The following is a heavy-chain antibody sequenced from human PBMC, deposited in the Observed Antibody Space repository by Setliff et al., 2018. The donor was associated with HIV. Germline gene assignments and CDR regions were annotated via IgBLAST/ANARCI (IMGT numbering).Heavy chain of an antibody. Sequence: SETLSLTCTVSGGSISSYYWSWIRQSPGKGLEWIGYTYTSGSTNYNHNPSLKSRVTISVDTSKNRFSLKLNSVTAADTAVYYCARTRGYTYGYIDSWAQGTLVTVSS. J-gene: IGHJ4*02. D-gene: IGHD5-18*01. V-gene: IGHV4-4*09. CDR2: TYTSGST. CDR1: GGSISSYY. CDR3: ARTRGYTYGYIDS.